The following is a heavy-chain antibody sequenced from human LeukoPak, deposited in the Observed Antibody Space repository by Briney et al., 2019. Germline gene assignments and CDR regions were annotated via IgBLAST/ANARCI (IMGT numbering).Heavy chain of an antibody. V-gene: IGHV1-69*13. D-gene: IGHD3-22*01. CDR2: IIPIFGTA. Sequence: SVKVSCKASGGTFSSYAISWARQAPGQGLEWMGGIIPIFGTANYAQKFQGRVTITADESTSAAYMELSSLRSEDTAVYYCARVGGNDYYDSSGYYTYFDYWGQGTLATVSS. CDR3: ARVGGNDYYDSSGYYTYFDY. CDR1: GGTFSSYA. J-gene: IGHJ4*02.